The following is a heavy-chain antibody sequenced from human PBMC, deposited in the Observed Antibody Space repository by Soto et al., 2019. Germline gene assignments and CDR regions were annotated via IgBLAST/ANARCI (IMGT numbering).Heavy chain of an antibody. Sequence: EVQLLESGGGLVQPGGSLRLSCAASGFTFGNYAFSWVRQAPGKGLEWVSVISGGGDATYYPDSVKGRFTTSRDNSKNTVYLHMNSQRAEDTAVYYCAKKSLGSITLPAVYYFVSWGQGTLVTVSS. CDR3: AKKSLGSITLPAVYYFVS. J-gene: IGHJ4*02. V-gene: IGHV3-23*01. CDR2: ISGGGDAT. D-gene: IGHD7-27*01. CDR1: GFTFGNYA.